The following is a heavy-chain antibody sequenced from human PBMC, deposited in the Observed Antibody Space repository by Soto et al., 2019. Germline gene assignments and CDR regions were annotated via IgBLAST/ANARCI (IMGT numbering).Heavy chain of an antibody. CDR3: AIEGVGFGH. V-gene: IGHV3-73*01. Sequence: EVQLVESGGGLVRPGGSVRLSCAASGFTFSVSSMHWVRQASGKGLEWLGRIRSRANHYATTYSESLKGRVIISRDDSQDTMLLEMSSLRTEDTAMYYCAIEGVGFGHWGQGTLVTVSS. J-gene: IGHJ4*02. CDR2: IRSRANHYAT. D-gene: IGHD3-16*01. CDR1: GFTFSVSS.